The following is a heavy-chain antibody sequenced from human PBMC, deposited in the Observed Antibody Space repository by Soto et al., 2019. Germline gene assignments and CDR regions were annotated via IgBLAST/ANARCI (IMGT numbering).Heavy chain of an antibody. CDR2: ISATGGST. CDR3: AKDRLAGNFDY. J-gene: IGHJ4*02. Sequence: GGSLRLSCAASGFTFNNYAMNWVRQAPGKGLKWVATISATGGSTYCADSVKGRFTISRDNSKNTLYLQMNGLRFEETAVYYCAKDRLAGNFDYWGQGTQVTVSS. CDR1: GFTFNNYA. V-gene: IGHV3-23*01.